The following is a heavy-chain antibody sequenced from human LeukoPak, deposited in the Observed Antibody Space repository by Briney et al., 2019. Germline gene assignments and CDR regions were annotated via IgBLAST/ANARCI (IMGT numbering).Heavy chain of an antibody. D-gene: IGHD3-10*01. V-gene: IGHV3-74*01. J-gene: IGHJ4*02. Sequence: GGSLRLSCVASGFTFSDYWMHWVRQAPGKGLESVSRLNGGGHSTASADSVKGRFTISRDNTMNTLFLQMNSLRAEDTAVYYCAKVLMAGDSAGISIFDYWGRGTLVTVSS. CDR3: AKVLMAGDSAGISIFDY. CDR1: GFTFSDYW. CDR2: LNGGGHST.